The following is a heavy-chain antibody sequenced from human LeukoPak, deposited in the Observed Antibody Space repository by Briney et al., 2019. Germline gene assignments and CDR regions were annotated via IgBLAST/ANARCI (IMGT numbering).Heavy chain of an antibody. CDR2: ISGSGGST. J-gene: IGHJ4*02. CDR1: GFTFSSYA. V-gene: IGHV3-23*01. CDR3: ARGKATYYDFWSGYSPYYFDY. D-gene: IGHD3-3*01. Sequence: GGSLRLSCAASGFTFSSYALSWVRQAPGKGLEWVSAISGSGGSTYYADSVKGRSTISRDNSKNTLYLQMNSLRAEDTAVYYCARGKATYYDFWSGYSPYYFDYWGQGTLVTVSS.